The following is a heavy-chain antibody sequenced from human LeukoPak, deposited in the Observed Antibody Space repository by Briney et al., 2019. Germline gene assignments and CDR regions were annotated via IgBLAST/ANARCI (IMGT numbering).Heavy chain of an antibody. J-gene: IGHJ4*02. Sequence: PSGTLSLTCAVYGGSFSGYYWSWIRQPPGKGLEWIGEINHSGSTNYNPSLKSRVTISVDTSKNQFSLKLSSVTAADTAVYYCVRGLSYDSSGYYYRSNDYWGQGTLVTVSS. CDR2: INHSGST. V-gene: IGHV4-34*01. D-gene: IGHD3-22*01. CDR3: VRGLSYDSSGYYYRSNDY. CDR1: GGSFSGYY.